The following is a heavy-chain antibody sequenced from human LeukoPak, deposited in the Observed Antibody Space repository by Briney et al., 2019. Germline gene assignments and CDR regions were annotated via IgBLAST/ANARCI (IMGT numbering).Heavy chain of an antibody. V-gene: IGHV4-34*01. Sequence: SETLSLTCAVYGGSFSGYYWSWIRQPPGKGLEWIGEINHSGSTNYNPSLKSRVTISVDTSKNQFSLKLSSVTAADTAVYYCARGRYCSSTSCYTRRKLGEYFQHWGQGTVVAVSS. CDR1: GGSFSGYY. D-gene: IGHD2-2*02. CDR3: ARGRYCSSTSCYTRRKLGEYFQH. J-gene: IGHJ1*01. CDR2: INHSGST.